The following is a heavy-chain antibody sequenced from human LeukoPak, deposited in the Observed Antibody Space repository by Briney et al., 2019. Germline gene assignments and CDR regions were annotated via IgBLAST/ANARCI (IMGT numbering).Heavy chain of an antibody. Sequence: ASVKVSCKASGYTFTSYGISWVRQAPGQGLEWMGWISAYNGNTNYAQNLQGTVTLTTDTSTSTAYMELRSLRSDDTAVYYCARDREYSTGWHSFDPWGQGTLVTVSS. CDR3: ARDREYSTGWHSFDP. D-gene: IGHD6-19*01. V-gene: IGHV1-18*01. CDR2: ISAYNGNT. J-gene: IGHJ5*02. CDR1: GYTFTSYG.